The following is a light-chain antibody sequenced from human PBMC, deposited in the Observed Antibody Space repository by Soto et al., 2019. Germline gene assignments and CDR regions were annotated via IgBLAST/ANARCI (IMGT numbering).Light chain of an antibody. CDR1: NRDVGSYNL. J-gene: IGLJ3*02. CDR3: SSYTTASPLV. CDR2: EVR. V-gene: IGLV2-14*01. Sequence: QSALTQPASVSGSPGQSITIACPGTNRDVGSYNLVSWYQQRPGEAPKLIISEVRNRPSGISSRFTGSKSGNTASLTISGLQAEDEADDYCSSYTTASPLVFGGGTKLTVL.